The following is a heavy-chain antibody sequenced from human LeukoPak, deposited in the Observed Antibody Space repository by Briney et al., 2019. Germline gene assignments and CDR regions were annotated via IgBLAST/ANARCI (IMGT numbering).Heavy chain of an antibody. Sequence: GRSLRLSCAASGFTFSSYGMHWVRQAPGKGLEWVAVISYDGSNKYYADSEKGRFTISRDNSKNTLYLQMNSLRAEDTAVYYCAKGLSSGYSSADYWGQGTLVTVSS. D-gene: IGHD3-22*01. CDR2: ISYDGSNK. J-gene: IGHJ4*02. V-gene: IGHV3-30*18. CDR1: GFTFSSYG. CDR3: AKGLSSGYSSADY.